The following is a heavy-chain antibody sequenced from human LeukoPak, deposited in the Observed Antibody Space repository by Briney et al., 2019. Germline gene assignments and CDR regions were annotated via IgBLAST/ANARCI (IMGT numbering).Heavy chain of an antibody. J-gene: IGHJ4*02. CDR2: ISSSSGYI. CDR1: GFIFSSYS. CDR3: ARGGVDY. V-gene: IGHV3-21*01. Sequence: GGSLRLSCAASGFIFSSYSMNWVRQAPGKGLEWVSYISSSSGYIYYADSVKGRFTISRDNAKNSLYLQMNSLRAEDTAVYYCARGGVDYWGQGTLVTVSS.